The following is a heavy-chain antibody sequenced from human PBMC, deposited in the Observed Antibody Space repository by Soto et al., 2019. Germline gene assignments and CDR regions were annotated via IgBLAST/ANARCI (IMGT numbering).Heavy chain of an antibody. CDR2: IHYSGTT. CDR3: ARVGGSGSPFDY. V-gene: IGHV4-31*03. Sequence: SETLSLTCTVSGGSISSGGYYWSWIRQHPGKGLEWIGYIHYSGTTYDNPSLKGRVTISGDTSKNQFSLKLSSVTAADTAVYYCARVGGSGSPFDYWGQGTLVTVSS. J-gene: IGHJ4*02. D-gene: IGHD2-15*01. CDR1: GGSISSGGYY.